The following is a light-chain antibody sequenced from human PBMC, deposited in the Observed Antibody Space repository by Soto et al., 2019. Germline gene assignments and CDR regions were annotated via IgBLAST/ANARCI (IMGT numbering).Light chain of an antibody. CDR2: GAS. Sequence: EIVMTQSPATLSVSPGERATLSCRASQSVGSNLAWYQQKPGQAPRLLIFGASTRATGIPARFSGSGSGTEFTPTISSLQSEDFAVYYCQQYDNWPPWTFGQGTTVEIK. V-gene: IGKV3-15*01. J-gene: IGKJ1*01. CDR1: QSVGSN. CDR3: QQYDNWPPWT.